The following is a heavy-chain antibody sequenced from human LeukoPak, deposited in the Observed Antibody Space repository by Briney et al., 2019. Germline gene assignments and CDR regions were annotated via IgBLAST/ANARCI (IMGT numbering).Heavy chain of an antibody. CDR3: AKDPAYYYGSGSYKD. J-gene: IGHJ4*02. V-gene: IGHV3-23*01. CDR2: ISGSGGST. D-gene: IGHD3-10*01. CDR1: RFTFSSYA. Sequence: PGGSLRLSCAASRFTFSSYAMSWVRQAPGKGLEWVSAISGSGGSTYYADSVKGRFTISRDNSKNTLYLQMNSLRAEDTAVYYCAKDPAYYYGSGSYKDWGQGTLVTVSS.